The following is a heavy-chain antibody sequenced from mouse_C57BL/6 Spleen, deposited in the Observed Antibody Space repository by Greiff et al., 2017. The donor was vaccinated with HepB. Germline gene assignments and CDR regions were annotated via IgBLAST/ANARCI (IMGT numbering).Heavy chain of an antibody. D-gene: IGHD1-1*01. V-gene: IGHV1-50*01. J-gene: IGHJ1*03. Sequence: QVQLQQPGAELVKPGASVKLSCKASGYTFTSYWMQWVKQRPGQGLEWIGEIDPSDSYTNYNQKFKGKATLTVDTSSSTAYMQLSSLTSEDSAVYYCARLLLGYFDVWGTGTTVTVSS. CDR3: ARLLLGYFDV. CDR2: IDPSDSYT. CDR1: GYTFTSYW.